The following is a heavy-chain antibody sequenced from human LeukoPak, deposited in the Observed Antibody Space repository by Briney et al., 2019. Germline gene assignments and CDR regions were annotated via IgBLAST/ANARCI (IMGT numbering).Heavy chain of an antibody. CDR2: IYYSGST. Sequence: SQTLSLTCTVSGGSISSGGYYWSWIRQHPGKGLEWIGYIYYSGSTYYNPSLKSRVTISVDTSKNQFSLKLSSVTAADTAVYYCARDSSPFRAVHNWFDPWGQGTLVTVSS. CDR1: GGSISSGGYY. D-gene: IGHD6-19*01. V-gene: IGHV4-31*03. J-gene: IGHJ5*02. CDR3: ARDSSPFRAVHNWFDP.